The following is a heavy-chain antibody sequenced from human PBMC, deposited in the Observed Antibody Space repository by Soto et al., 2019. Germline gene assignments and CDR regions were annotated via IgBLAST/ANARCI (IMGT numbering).Heavy chain of an antibody. CDR1: GFTFSSSA. CDR2: ISRDRKTI. Sequence: EEQLSESGGDLVQPGGSLRLSCAASGFTFSSSAMSWVRQAPGKGLEWLSAISRDRKTISYADSIKGRFTIARDNSKNTLYLHMGSLRAEDTAIYFCAKGLVSRGYFDSWGQGTLVTVSS. J-gene: IGHJ4*02. V-gene: IGHV3-23*01. CDR3: AKGLVSRGYFDS. D-gene: IGHD3-10*01.